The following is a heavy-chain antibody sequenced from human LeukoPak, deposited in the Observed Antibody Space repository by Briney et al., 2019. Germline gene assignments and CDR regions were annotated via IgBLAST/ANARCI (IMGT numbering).Heavy chain of an antibody. CDR1: GFTFRKYW. Sequence: GGSLRLSCAAPGFTFRKYWMAWVRQAPGKGLEWVALISFDESSEYYADSVKGRFSISRDNSKNTLYLQMNNARVDDTAVYYCAKEVGYGSPYFDYWGQGTLVTVSS. J-gene: IGHJ4*02. V-gene: IGHV3-30*18. D-gene: IGHD5-12*01. CDR3: AKEVGYGSPYFDY. CDR2: ISFDESSE.